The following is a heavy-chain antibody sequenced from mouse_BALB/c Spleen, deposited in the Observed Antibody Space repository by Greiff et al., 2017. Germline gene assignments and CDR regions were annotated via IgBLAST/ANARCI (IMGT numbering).Heavy chain of an antibody. CDR2: IYPGDGDT. J-gene: IGHJ1*01. V-gene: IGHV1-82*01. CDR1: GYAFSSSW. Sequence: VKLMESGPELVKPGASVKISCKASGYAFSSSWMNWVKQRPGQGLEWIGRIYPGDGDTNYNGKFKGKATLTADKSSSTAYMQLSSLTSVDSAVYFCAREGITTVVARYFDVWGAGTTVTVSS. CDR3: AREGITTVVARYFDV. D-gene: IGHD1-1*01.